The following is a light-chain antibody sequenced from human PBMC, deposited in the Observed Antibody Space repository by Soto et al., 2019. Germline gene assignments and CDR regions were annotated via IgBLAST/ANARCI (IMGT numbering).Light chain of an antibody. CDR3: QQYNGYYTWT. V-gene: IGKV1-5*01. CDR1: ESIGNR. Sequence: DIQMTQSPSTLSASVGDRVTITCRASESIGNRLAWYRQTPGKATKLLISDASSLENGVPSRFSGSGSGTEFTLTINSLQPDDFANYYCQQYNGYYTWTFGQGTKVDIK. J-gene: IGKJ1*01. CDR2: DAS.